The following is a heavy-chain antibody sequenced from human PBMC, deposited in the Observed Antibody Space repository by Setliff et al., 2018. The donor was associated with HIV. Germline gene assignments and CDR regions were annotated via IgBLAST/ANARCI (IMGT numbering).Heavy chain of an antibody. CDR2: INPSVGST. V-gene: IGHV1-46*04. CDR1: GYILTSHY. Sequence: ASVKVSCKTSGYILTSHYMHWVRQAPGQGLEWMGIINPSVGSTSYAQKLQGRVTLTWDTSTSTVYMELTTLKSEDTAFYYCARAPYRSGWYGVDYWGQGTLVTVSS. D-gene: IGHD6-19*01. CDR3: ARAPYRSGWYGVDY. J-gene: IGHJ4*02.